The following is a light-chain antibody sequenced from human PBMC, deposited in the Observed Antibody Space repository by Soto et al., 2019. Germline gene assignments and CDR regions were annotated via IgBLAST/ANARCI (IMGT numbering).Light chain of an antibody. Sequence: AIQMTQSPSSLSASVGDRVTITCRASQDIRNDLGWYQQKPGRAPKFLIYAASTLQHGVPSRFSSSGSGTDFTLTTTSLQPEDFATYYCLQDYTFPWTFGQGTKVEI. V-gene: IGKV1-6*01. J-gene: IGKJ1*01. CDR3: LQDYTFPWT. CDR1: QDIRND. CDR2: AAS.